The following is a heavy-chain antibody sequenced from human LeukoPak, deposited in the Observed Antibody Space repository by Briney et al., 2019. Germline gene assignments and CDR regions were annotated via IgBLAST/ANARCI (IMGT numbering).Heavy chain of an antibody. CDR2: IYYSGST. J-gene: IGHJ5*02. D-gene: IGHD3-3*01. CDR1: GGSFSGYY. V-gene: IGHV4-31*11. CDR3: ASTYYDFWSGYLGWFDP. Sequence: SETLSLTCAVYGGSFSGYYWSWIRQHPGKGLEWIGYIYYSGSTYYNPSLKSRVTISVDTSKNQFSLKLSSVTAADTAVYYCASTYYDFWSGYLGWFDPWGQGTLVTVSS.